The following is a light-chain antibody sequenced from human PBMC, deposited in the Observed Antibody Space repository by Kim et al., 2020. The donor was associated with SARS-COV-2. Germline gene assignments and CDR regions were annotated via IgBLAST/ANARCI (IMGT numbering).Light chain of an antibody. CDR3: ASWDDSLNGPV. Sequence: EAPNQRVTISRSGSSSNKRVNWYQQLPGKPPKLLIYNNNLLPSGISGRFSGSKSGTSASLAISGLQSEDEADYFCASWDDSLNGPVFGGGTKLTVL. J-gene: IGLJ3*02. V-gene: IGLV1-36*01. CDR2: NNN. CDR1: SSNKR.